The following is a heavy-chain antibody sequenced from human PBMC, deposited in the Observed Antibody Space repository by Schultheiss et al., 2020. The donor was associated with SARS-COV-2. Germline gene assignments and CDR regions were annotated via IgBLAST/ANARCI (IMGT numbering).Heavy chain of an antibody. D-gene: IGHD3-10*01. Sequence: GGSLRLSCVASGFTFSNFAVHWVRQAPGQGLQWVSYISSSGSTIYYADSVKGRFTISRDNSKNTLYLQMNSLRAEDTAVYYCAKGSGGMDVWGQGTTVTVSS. CDR3: AKGSGGMDV. J-gene: IGHJ6*02. CDR1: GFTFSNFA. V-gene: IGHV3-48*01. CDR2: ISSSGSTI.